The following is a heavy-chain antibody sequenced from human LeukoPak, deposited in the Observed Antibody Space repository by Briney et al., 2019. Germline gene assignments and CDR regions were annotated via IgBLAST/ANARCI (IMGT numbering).Heavy chain of an antibody. CDR3: ARERIWGSYRSYYFDY. CDR1: GGSINSGDDC. J-gene: IGHJ4*02. CDR2: IYHSGST. Sequence: SQTLSLTCTVSGGSINSGDDCWSWVRQPPGKGLEWIGYIYHSGSTYYNPSLKSRVTISVDTSKNQFSLKLSSVTAADTAVYYCARERIWGSYRSYYFDYWGQGTLVTVSS. D-gene: IGHD3-16*02. V-gene: IGHV4-30-4*01.